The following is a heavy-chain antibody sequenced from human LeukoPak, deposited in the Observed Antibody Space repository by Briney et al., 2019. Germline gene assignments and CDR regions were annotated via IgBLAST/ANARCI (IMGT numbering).Heavy chain of an antibody. CDR3: ARETRQGFWELSYFDY. CDR2: INSDGSST. V-gene: IGHV3-74*01. CDR1: GFTFSSYW. Sequence: PGGSLRLSCAASGFTFSSYWMHWVRQAPGKGLVWVSRINSDGSSTSYADSVKGRFTISRDNAKNSLYLQMNSLRAEDTAVYYCARETRQGFWELSYFDYWGQGTLVTVSS. J-gene: IGHJ4*02. D-gene: IGHD3-10*01.